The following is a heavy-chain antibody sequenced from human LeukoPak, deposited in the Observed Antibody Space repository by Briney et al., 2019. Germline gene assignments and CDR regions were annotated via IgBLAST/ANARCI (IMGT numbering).Heavy chain of an antibody. V-gene: IGHV3-7*01. J-gene: IGHJ4*02. CDR2: MGDDGSEE. CDR3: ARKCLPNYYGSGFDVDY. Sequence: GGSLRLSCAASGFTFRRHWMSWVRQAPGKGLEWVANMGDDGSEEFYVNSVKGRFTISRDNAKNTLYLQMNSLRAEDTAVYYCARKCLPNYYGSGFDVDYWGQGTLVTVSS. CDR1: GFTFRRHW. D-gene: IGHD3-10*01.